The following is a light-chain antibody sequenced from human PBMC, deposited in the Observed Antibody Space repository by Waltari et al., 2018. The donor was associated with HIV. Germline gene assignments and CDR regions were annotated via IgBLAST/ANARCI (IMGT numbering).Light chain of an antibody. CDR3: QQYNKGPLGIT. CDR1: QSLGSN. V-gene: IGKV3-15*01. CDR2: GAS. J-gene: IGKJ5*01. Sequence: EIMMTQSPATLSVSPGERATLSCRASQSLGSNLAWYQQKPGQAPRLLIYGASTRATGVPARFSGSGSGTQFSLTISSLQSEDFGVYYCQQYNKGPLGITFGQGTRLEI.